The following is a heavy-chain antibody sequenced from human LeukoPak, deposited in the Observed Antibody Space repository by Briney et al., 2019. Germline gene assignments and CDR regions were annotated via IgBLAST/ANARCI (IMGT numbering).Heavy chain of an antibody. CDR3: AISGSGSYYGGWFDP. J-gene: IGHJ5*02. CDR1: GGSFSGYY. D-gene: IGHD3-10*01. Sequence: SETLSLTCAVYGGSFSGYYWGWIRQPPGKGLEWIGSIYYSGSTYYNPSLKSRVTISVDTSKNQFSLKLSSVTAADTAVYYCAISGSGSYYGGWFDPWGQGTLVTVSS. CDR2: IYYSGST. V-gene: IGHV4-39*01.